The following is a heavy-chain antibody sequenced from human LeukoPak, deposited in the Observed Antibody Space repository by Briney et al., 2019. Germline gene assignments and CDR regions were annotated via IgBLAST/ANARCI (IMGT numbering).Heavy chain of an antibody. Sequence: PGGSLRLSCAASGFTFSSYAMSWVRQAPGKGLEWVSYISSSSSTIYYADSVKGRFTISRDNAKNSPYLQMNSLRAEDTAVYYCARGGYDILTGYYYDYWGQGTLVTVSS. D-gene: IGHD3-9*01. CDR2: ISSSSSTI. CDR3: ARGGYDILTGYYYDY. CDR1: GFTFSSYA. J-gene: IGHJ4*02. V-gene: IGHV3-48*01.